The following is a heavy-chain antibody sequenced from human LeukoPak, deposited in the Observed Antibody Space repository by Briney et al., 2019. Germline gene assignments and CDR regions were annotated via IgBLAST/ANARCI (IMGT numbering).Heavy chain of an antibody. CDR3: ARGRKVSGVRRINWARHENYFFYYIDV. V-gene: IGHV4-4*07. D-gene: IGHD1-14*01. Sequence: KASETLSLTCTVSGGSTSNYFCTWLRQSAGKGLEWIGRIHTSGSTNYNPSLKSRVSISVDTAKNQFFLRVASMTAADTALYYCARGRKVSGVRRINWARHENYFFYYIDVWGKGTSVSVSS. CDR2: IHTSGST. J-gene: IGHJ6*03. CDR1: GGSTSNYF.